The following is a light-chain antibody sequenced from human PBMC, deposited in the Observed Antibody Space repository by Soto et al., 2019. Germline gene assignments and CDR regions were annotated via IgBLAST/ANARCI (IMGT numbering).Light chain of an antibody. V-gene: IGKV3-11*01. J-gene: IGKJ4*01. Sequence: EIVLTQSPATLSLSPGERATLSCRASQSVSTYLAWYQQKPGQAPRLLIYNASTRATGIPARFSGSGSGTDFTLTISSLEPEDFAVYYCQQRSNWGVTFGGGTKVEIK. CDR1: QSVSTY. CDR2: NAS. CDR3: QQRSNWGVT.